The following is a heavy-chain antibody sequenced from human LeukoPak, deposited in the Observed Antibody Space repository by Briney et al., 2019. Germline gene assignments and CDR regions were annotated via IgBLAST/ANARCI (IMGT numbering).Heavy chain of an antibody. CDR2: INPSGGST. D-gene: IGHD3-22*01. J-gene: IGHJ4*02. Sequence: ASVKVSCKASGDTFTSYYMHWVRQAPGQGLEWMGIINPSGGSTSYAQKFQGRVTMTRDTSTSTVYMELSSLRSEDTAVYYCAREQGYYDSSGYYSSWGQGTLVTVSS. V-gene: IGHV1-46*01. CDR1: GDTFTSYY. CDR3: AREQGYYDSSGYYSS.